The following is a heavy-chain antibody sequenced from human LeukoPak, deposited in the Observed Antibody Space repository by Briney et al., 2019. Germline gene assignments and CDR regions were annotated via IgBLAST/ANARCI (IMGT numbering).Heavy chain of an antibody. V-gene: IGHV3-15*01. CDR2: IKSITDGGTA. CDR1: GFTFSDAW. D-gene: IGHD4-17*01. Sequence: GGSLRLSCEASGFTFSDAWMSWVRQATGKGLEWVGRIKSITDGGTADYAAPVKGRFTISRDDSKNTLYLEMNSLKTEDTAFYYCTTDPMTAVTNLGYWGQGTLVTVSS. CDR3: TTDPMTAVTNLGY. J-gene: IGHJ4*02.